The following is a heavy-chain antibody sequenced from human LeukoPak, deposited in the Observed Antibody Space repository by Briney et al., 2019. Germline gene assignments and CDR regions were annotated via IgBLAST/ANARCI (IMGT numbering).Heavy chain of an antibody. CDR2: IIPVFGII. J-gene: IGHJ4*02. V-gene: IGHV1-69*13. CDR1: GGTFNSDA. Sequence: SVKVSCKASGGTFNSDANSWVRQAPGLGPEWMGGIIPVFGIINYAEKFQGRVTITADDSTSTAYMELSDLRSEDTAVYYCARGGTTSGPFDVWGQGTLVTVSS. CDR3: ARGGTTSGPFDV. D-gene: IGHD2-2*01.